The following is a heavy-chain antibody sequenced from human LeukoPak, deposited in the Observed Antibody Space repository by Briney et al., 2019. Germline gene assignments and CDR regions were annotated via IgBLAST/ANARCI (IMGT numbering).Heavy chain of an antibody. V-gene: IGHV3-74*01. CDR1: GFTFSNYW. D-gene: IGHD3-22*01. CDR3: ARDLGQYYDTSDNWFDP. Sequence: GGSLRLSCAASGFTFSNYWIHWIRQAPGKGRVWVSRINRDGINTSYADSVKGRFTISRDNAKNTLNLQMNSLRAEDTAVYYCARDLGQYYDTSDNWFDPWGQGTLVTVSS. CDR2: INRDGINT. J-gene: IGHJ5*02.